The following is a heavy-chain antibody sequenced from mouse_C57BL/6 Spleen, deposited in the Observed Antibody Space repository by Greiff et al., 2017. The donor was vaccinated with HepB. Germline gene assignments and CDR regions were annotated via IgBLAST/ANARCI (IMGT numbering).Heavy chain of an antibody. V-gene: IGHV1-54*01. D-gene: IGHD2-5*01. CDR2: INPGSGGT. Sequence: QVQLQQSGAELVRPGTSVKVSCKASGYAFTNYLIEWVKQRPGQGLEWIGVINPGSGGTNYNEKFKGKATLTADKSSSTAYMQLSSLTSEDSAVYFCARNSYYSNHGAMDYWGQGTSVTVSS. J-gene: IGHJ4*01. CDR3: ARNSYYSNHGAMDY. CDR1: GYAFTNYL.